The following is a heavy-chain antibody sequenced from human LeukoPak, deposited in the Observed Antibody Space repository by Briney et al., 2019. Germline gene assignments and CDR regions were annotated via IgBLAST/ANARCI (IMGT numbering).Heavy chain of an antibody. Sequence: PGGSLRLSCAASGFTFSTYTMNWVRQAPGKGLEWVSSISSSNNFINYADSLKGRFTISRDNSKNTLYLQMNSLRAEDTAVYYCAKQITRYCSSTSCYYSAFDIWGQGTMVTVSS. CDR2: ISSSNNFI. CDR3: AKQITRYCSSTSCYYSAFDI. D-gene: IGHD2-2*01. V-gene: IGHV3-21*01. CDR1: GFTFSTYT. J-gene: IGHJ3*02.